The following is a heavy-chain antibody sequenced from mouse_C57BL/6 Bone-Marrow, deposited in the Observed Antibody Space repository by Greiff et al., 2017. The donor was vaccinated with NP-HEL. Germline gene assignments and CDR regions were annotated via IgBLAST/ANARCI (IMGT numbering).Heavy chain of an antibody. CDR1: GYTFTSYG. Sequence: VQLQQSGAELARPGASVKLSCKASGYTFTSYGISWVKQRTGQGLEWIGEIYPRSGNTYYNEKFKGKATLTADKSSSTAYMELRNLTAEDSAVYFCARWGYDGYFDYWGQGTTLTVSS. J-gene: IGHJ2*01. D-gene: IGHD2-2*01. CDR3: ARWGYDGYFDY. V-gene: IGHV1-81*01. CDR2: IYPRSGNT.